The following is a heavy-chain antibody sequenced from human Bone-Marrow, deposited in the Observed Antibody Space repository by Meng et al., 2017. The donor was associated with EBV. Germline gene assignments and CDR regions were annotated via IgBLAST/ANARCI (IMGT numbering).Heavy chain of an antibody. CDR1: GGTISSDA. CDR3: ARESGRGYTPDY. Sequence: ARGERPGAAGKVSSKTSGGTISSDAISLGRQAPGQGLEWMGGLIPMLGAPNYAQKFQDRVTIIAEKSTRIHYMELSSLRSDDTAVYYCARESGRGYTPDYWGRGALVTVSS. D-gene: IGHD3-10*01. V-gene: IGHV1-69*06. CDR2: LIPMLGAP. J-gene: IGHJ4*02.